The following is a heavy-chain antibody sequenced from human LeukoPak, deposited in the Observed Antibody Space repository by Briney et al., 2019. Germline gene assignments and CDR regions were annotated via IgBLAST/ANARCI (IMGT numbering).Heavy chain of an antibody. CDR2: ISYDGSNK. D-gene: IGHD5-18*01. CDR3: AKDTAMVPTSSYYYYGMDV. CDR1: GLTFSSYG. J-gene: IGHJ6*04. Sequence: GGSLRLSCAASGLTFSSYGMHWVRQAPGKGLEWVAVISYDGSNKYYADSVKGRFTISRDNSKNTLYLQMNSLRAEDTAVYYCAKDTAMVPTSSYYYYGMDVWGKGTTVTVSS. V-gene: IGHV3-30*18.